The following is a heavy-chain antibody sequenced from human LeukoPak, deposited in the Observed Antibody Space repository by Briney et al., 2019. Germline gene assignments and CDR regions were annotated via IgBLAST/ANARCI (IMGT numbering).Heavy chain of an antibody. CDR3: AKDQGNFDWLMTFDY. Sequence: GGSLRLSCAASGFTFTTYGIHWVRQAPGKGLEWVAFIRYDGSNNYYADSVKGRFTISRDNSKNTLYLQMNSLGAEDTAVYYCAKDQGNFDWLMTFDYWGQGTLVTVSS. CDR2: IRYDGSNN. V-gene: IGHV3-30*02. J-gene: IGHJ4*02. D-gene: IGHD3-9*01. CDR1: GFTFTTYG.